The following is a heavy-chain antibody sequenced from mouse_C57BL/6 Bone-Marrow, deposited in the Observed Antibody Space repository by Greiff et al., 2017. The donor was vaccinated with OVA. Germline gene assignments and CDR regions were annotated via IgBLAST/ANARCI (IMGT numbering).Heavy chain of an antibody. CDR3: ARGITTVVATNWYFDV. CDR2: INPYNGDT. Sequence: EVKVVESGPELVKPGDSVKISCKASGYSFTGYFMNWVMQSHGKSLEWIGRINPYNGDTFYNQKFKGKATLTVDKSSSTAHMELRSLTSEDSAVYYCARGITTVVATNWYFDVWGTGTTVTVSS. CDR1: GYSFTGYF. J-gene: IGHJ1*03. D-gene: IGHD1-1*01. V-gene: IGHV1-20*01.